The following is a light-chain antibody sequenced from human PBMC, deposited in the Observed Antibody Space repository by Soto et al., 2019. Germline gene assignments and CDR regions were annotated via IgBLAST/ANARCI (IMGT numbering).Light chain of an antibody. Sequence: EIVMTQSPLSLSVTPGEPASISCRSSQSLLHSNGYNYLDWYLQKPGQSPQLLIYLGSSRASGVPDRFSGRGSGTDFTLKISRVEAEDVGVYYCMRALQTLITFGQGTRLEIK. CDR2: LGS. CDR3: MRALQTLIT. V-gene: IGKV2-28*01. CDR1: QSLLHSNGYNY. J-gene: IGKJ5*01.